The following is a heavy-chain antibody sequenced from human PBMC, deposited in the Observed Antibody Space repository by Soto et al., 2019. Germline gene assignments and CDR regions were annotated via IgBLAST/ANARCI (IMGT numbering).Heavy chain of an antibody. V-gene: IGHV3-7*01. J-gene: IGHJ4*02. Sequence: EVQLVESGGGLVQPGGSLRLSCAASGFTFSSYWMSWVRQAPGKGLEWVANIKQDGSEKYYVDSVKGRFTISRDNAKNSLHLQMNSLRAEDTAVYYCAGLRQGDYFDYWGQGTLVTVSS. CDR1: GFTFSSYW. D-gene: IGHD4-17*01. CDR3: AGLRQGDYFDY. CDR2: IKQDGSEK.